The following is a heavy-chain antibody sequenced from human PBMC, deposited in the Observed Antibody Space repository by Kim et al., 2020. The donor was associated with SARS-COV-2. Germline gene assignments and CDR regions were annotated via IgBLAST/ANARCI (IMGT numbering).Heavy chain of an antibody. CDR1: GGSISSYY. V-gene: IGHV4-59*01. J-gene: IGHJ5*02. CDR3: ARDTSSSWPMGPFVVRGPSWFEP. D-gene: IGHD6-13*01. CDR2: IYYSGST. Sequence: SETLSLTCTVSGGSISSYYWSWIRQPPGKGLEWIGYIYYSGSTNYNPSLKSRFTISVDTSKNQFSLKLSSLTAADTAMYYCARDTSSSWPMGPFVVRGPSWFEPWGQGTLVTVSS.